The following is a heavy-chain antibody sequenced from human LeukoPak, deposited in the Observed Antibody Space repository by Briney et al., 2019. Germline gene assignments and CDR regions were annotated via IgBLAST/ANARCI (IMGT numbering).Heavy chain of an antibody. CDR1: GGSFSGYY. Sequence: SETLSLTCAVYGGSFSGYYWSWIRQPPGKGLEWIGEINHSGSTNYNPSLKSRVTISVDTSKNQFSLKLSSVTAADTAVYYCARSRGGYSSSPIDYWGQGTLVTVSS. CDR2: INHSGST. CDR3: ARSRGGYSSSPIDY. D-gene: IGHD6-6*01. V-gene: IGHV4-34*01. J-gene: IGHJ4*02.